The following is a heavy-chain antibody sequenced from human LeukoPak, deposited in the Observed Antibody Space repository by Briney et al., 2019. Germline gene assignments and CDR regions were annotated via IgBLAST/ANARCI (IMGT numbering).Heavy chain of an antibody. V-gene: IGHV3-53*04. Sequence: PGGSLRLSCAASGFNVSSNYISWVRQAPGKGLEWVSVLYGAGSTYYADSVKGRFTISRHDSQNTLFLQMNSLRAEDTAVYYCARGGTPGFSTGRIDYWGQGTLVTVSS. CDR1: GFNVSSNY. D-gene: IGHD6-19*01. CDR2: LYGAGST. CDR3: ARGGTPGFSTGRIDY. J-gene: IGHJ4*02.